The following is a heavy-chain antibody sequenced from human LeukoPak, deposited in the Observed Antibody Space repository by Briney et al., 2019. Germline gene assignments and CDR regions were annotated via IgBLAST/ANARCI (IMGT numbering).Heavy chain of an antibody. V-gene: IGHV3-23*01. CDR2: ISGSGTHT. CDR3: AKNGAVGNYYYYYYMDV. D-gene: IGHD3-10*01. CDR1: GFTISTYW. J-gene: IGHJ6*03. Sequence: GGSLRLSCVASGFTISTYWMHWVRQAPGKGLEWFSGISGSGTHTYYADSVKGRFTISRDNSKNTLYLQMNSLRAEDTAVYYCAKNGAVGNYYYYYYMDVWGKGTTVTVSS.